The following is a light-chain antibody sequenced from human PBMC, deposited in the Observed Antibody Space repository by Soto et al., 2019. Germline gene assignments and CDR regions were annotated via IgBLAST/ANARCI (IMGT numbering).Light chain of an antibody. CDR1: SSNIGSNS. V-gene: IGLV1-44*01. J-gene: IGLJ3*02. Sequence: QSVLTQPPSASGTPGQRVIISCSGSSSNIGSNSVNWYQLLPGTAPTLLIYNDNQRPSGVPDRFSGSKSGTSASLAISGLRSEDEARYFCSTWDDSLTGNVLFGGGTKLTVL. CDR2: NDN. CDR3: STWDDSLTGNVL.